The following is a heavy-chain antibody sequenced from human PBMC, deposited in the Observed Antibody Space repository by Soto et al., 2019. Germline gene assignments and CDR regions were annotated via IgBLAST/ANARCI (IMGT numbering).Heavy chain of an antibody. V-gene: IGHV4-39*01. Sequence: KTSETLSLTCTVSGGSISGSGYYWGWIRQPPGKGLEWIGSIYYSGSTYYNPSLKSRVTISVDTSKNQFSLKLSSVTAADTAVYYCARQGRSGDILTGYYIEGGDYWGQGTLVTVSS. D-gene: IGHD3-9*01. CDR3: ARQGRSGDILTGYYIEGGDY. J-gene: IGHJ4*02. CDR1: GGSISGSGYY. CDR2: IYYSGST.